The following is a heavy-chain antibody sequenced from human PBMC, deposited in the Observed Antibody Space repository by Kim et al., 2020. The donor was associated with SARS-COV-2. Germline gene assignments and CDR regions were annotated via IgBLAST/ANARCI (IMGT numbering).Heavy chain of an antibody. CDR1: GFTFDDYA. CDR3: AKGSSTFASRLRGYYYGMDV. Sequence: GGSLRLSCAASGFTFDDYAMHWVRQAPGKGLEWVSLISWDGGSTYYADSVKGRFTISRDNSKNSLYLQMNSLRAEDTALYYCAKGSSTFASRLRGYYYGMDVWGQGTTVTVSS. J-gene: IGHJ6*02. CDR2: ISWDGGST. V-gene: IGHV3-43D*03. D-gene: IGHD1-26*01.